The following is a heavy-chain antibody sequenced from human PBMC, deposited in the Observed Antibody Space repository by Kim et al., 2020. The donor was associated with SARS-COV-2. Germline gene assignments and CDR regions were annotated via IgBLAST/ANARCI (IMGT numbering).Heavy chain of an antibody. CDR3: TRQDDVGSGWYRVGDY. D-gene: IGHD6-19*01. V-gene: IGHV3-73*01. J-gene: IGHJ4*02. Sequence: SVKGRFTSSRDESKNTAYLQMNSLKTEDTAVYYCTRQDDVGSGWYRVGDYWGQGTLVTVSS.